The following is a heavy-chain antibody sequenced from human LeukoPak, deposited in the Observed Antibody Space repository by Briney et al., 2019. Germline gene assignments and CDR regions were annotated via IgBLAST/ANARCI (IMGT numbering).Heavy chain of an antibody. V-gene: IGHV3-48*03. D-gene: IGHD2-2*02. J-gene: IGHJ4*02. Sequence: GGSLRLSCAASGFTFSSYEMNWVRQAPGKGLEWVSYISSSGSTIYYADSVKGRFTISRDNAKSSLYLQMNSLRAEDTAVYYCARAARRYCSSTSCYIGYWGQGTLVTVSS. CDR1: GFTFSSYE. CDR3: ARAARRYCSSTSCYIGY. CDR2: ISSSGSTI.